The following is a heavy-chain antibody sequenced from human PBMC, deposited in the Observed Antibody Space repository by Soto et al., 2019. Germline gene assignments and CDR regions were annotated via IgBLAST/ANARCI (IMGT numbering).Heavy chain of an antibody. J-gene: IGHJ6*02. Sequence: GGSLRLSCAASGFTFSSYGMHWVRQAPGKGLEWVAVISYDGSNKYYADSVKGRFTISRDNSKNTLYLQMNSLRAEDTAVYYCAKPRFGAAATRKAGTSSYYYYYGMDVWGQGTTVTVSS. CDR3: AKPRFGAAATRKAGTSSYYYYYGMDV. D-gene: IGHD6-13*01. V-gene: IGHV3-30*18. CDR1: GFTFSSYG. CDR2: ISYDGSNK.